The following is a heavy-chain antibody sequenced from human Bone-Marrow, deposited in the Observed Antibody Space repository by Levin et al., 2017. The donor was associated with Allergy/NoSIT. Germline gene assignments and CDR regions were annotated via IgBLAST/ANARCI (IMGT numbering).Heavy chain of an antibody. V-gene: IGHV3-66*01. CDR2: IYSGGTT. J-gene: IGHJ4*02. CDR1: GFTVYNNY. Sequence: TGGSLRLSCAVSGFTVYNNYMSWVRQAPGKGLEWVSLIYSGGTTQYADSVKGRFTNSRDSSKNTLYLQMNTLTPEDTAMYYCARNVPLTANGYWGQGTLVTVSS. D-gene: IGHD2-8*01. CDR3: ARNVPLTANGY.